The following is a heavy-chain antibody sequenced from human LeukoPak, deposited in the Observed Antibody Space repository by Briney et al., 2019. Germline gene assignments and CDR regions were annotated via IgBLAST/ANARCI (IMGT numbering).Heavy chain of an antibody. CDR3: ARDGYTYGSFDY. Sequence: PSETLSLTCTVSGGSISSSSYYWGWIRQHPGKGLEWIGTIYYSGSTYHNPSLKSRVTISVDTSKNQFSLKLSSVTAADTAVYYCARDGYTYGSFDYWGQGTLVTVSS. J-gene: IGHJ4*02. CDR2: IYYSGST. V-gene: IGHV4-39*01. CDR1: GGSISSSSYY. D-gene: IGHD5-18*01.